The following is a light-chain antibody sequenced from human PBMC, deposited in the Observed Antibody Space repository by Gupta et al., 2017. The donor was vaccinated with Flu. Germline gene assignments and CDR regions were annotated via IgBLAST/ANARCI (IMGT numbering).Light chain of an antibody. CDR3: LQSYSTPPWT. J-gene: IGKJ1*01. CDR1: QSISSF. CDR2: AAS. V-gene: IGKV1-39*01. Sequence: SSLSASVGDRVTITCRASQSISSFLSWYQQKPGKAPKLLIYAASSLQSGVPSRFSGSGSGTDFTVTISSLQPDDFATYYCLQSYSTPPWTFGQGTKVEIK.